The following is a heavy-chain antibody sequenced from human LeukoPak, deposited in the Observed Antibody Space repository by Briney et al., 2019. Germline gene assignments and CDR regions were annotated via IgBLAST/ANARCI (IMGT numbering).Heavy chain of an antibody. V-gene: IGHV3-7*01. D-gene: IGHD1-26*01. CDR2: IKQDGSEK. Sequence: GGSLRLSCAASGFTFSSYWMSWVRQAPGKGLEWVANIKQDGSEKYYVDSVKGRFTISRDNAKNSLYLQMNSLRAEDTAVHYCARDPIVGATTSAGVWGQGTLVTVSS. CDR1: GFTFSSYW. CDR3: ARDPIVGATTSAGV. J-gene: IGHJ4*02.